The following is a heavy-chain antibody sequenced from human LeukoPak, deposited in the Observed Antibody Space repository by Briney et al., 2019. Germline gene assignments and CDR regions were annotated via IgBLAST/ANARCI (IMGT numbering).Heavy chain of an antibody. CDR2: IWYDGSNK. D-gene: IGHD3-22*01. Sequence: PGGSLRLSCAASGFTFSSYGMHWVRQAPGKGLEGVAVIWYDGSNKYYADSVKGRFTISRDNSKNTLYLQMNSLRAEDTAVYYCARSITMIVVVNGMDVWGQGTTVTVSS. V-gene: IGHV3-33*01. CDR1: GFTFSSYG. J-gene: IGHJ6*02. CDR3: ARSITMIVVVNGMDV.